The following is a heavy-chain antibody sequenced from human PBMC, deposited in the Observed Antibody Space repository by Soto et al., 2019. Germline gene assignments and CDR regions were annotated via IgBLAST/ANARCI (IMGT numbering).Heavy chain of an antibody. D-gene: IGHD3-16*01. V-gene: IGHV5-51*01. CDR2: IYPGDSDT. CDR3: ALEGENYYYGMDV. Sequence: GESLKISCKGSGYSFTSYRIGWVRQMPGKGLEWMGIIYPGDSDTRYSPSFQGQVTISADKSISTAYLQWSSLKASDTAMYYCALEGENYYYGMDVWGQGTTVTVSS. CDR1: GYSFTSYR. J-gene: IGHJ6*02.